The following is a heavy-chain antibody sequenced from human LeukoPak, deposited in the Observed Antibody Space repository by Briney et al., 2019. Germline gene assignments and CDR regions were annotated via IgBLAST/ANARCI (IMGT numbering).Heavy chain of an antibody. CDR3: ARDRDAVTTGIFDY. CDR1: GFTFSRYS. D-gene: IGHD4-17*01. V-gene: IGHV3-21*01. Sequence: GGSLRLSCAASGFTFSRYSMNWVRQAPGKGLEWVSSISSSSSYIYYADSVKGRFTISRDNAKNSLYLQMNSLRAEDTAVYYCARDRDAVTTGIFDYWGQGTLVTVSS. CDR2: ISSSSSYI. J-gene: IGHJ4*02.